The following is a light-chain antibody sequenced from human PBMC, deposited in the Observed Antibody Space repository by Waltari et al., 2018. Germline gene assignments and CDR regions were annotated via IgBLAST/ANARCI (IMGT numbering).Light chain of an antibody. CDR1: SSDVGSYNL. CDR2: EGT. CDR3: CSYVRDITWV. J-gene: IGLJ3*02. V-gene: IGLV2-23*01. Sequence: QSALTQPASVSGSPGQSNTISCTGTSSDVGSYNLVSWYHHNPGKAPKLMIYEGTPRPSGVSGRFSGSKSGDTASLTISGLQAEDEADYYCCSYVRDITWVFGGGTKLTVL.